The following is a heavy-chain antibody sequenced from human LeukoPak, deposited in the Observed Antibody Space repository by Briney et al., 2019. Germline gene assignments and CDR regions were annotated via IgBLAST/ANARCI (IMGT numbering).Heavy chain of an antibody. CDR2: ISSSSSYI. CDR1: GFTFSSYS. D-gene: IGHD2-21*01. V-gene: IGHV3-21*01. J-gene: IGHJ4*02. CDR3: ARAIGAVDCGTQTCKPYHFDK. Sequence: GGSLRLSCAASGFTFSSYSMNWVRQAPGKGLEWVSSISSSSSYIYYADSVKGRFTISRDNAKNTVYLQMNSLRGEDTAMYFCARAIGAVDCGTQTCKPYHFDKWGRGTLVTVSS.